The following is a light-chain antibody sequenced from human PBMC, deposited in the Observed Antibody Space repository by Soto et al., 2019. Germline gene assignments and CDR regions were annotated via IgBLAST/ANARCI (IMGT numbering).Light chain of an antibody. Sequence: EIVMTQSPATLSVSPGERATLSCRASQRVSSNLAWYQQKPGQAPRLLIYGASTRATGIPARFSGSGSGTQVTLTICSLQSEDFAVYYCQQYHDWPLTFGQGTKVEIK. CDR2: GAS. J-gene: IGKJ1*01. V-gene: IGKV3-15*01. CDR3: QQYHDWPLT. CDR1: QRVSSN.